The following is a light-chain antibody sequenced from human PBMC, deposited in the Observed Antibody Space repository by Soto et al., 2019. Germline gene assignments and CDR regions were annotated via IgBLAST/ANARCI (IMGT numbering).Light chain of an antibody. V-gene: IGKV1-39*01. CDR1: QYIGNY. CDR3: QQSYSIPLT. J-gene: IGKJ4*01. Sequence: DIQMTQSPSSLSASVGDRVNLSCRASQYIGNYLNWYQQIPGEAPKLLISSASSLESGVPSRFSGSGSGTDFSLIISSLQPGDFATYSCQQSYSIPLTFGGGTKVEIK. CDR2: SAS.